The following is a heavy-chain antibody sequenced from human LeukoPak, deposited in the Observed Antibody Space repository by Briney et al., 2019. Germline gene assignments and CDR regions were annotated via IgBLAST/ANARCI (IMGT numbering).Heavy chain of an antibody. V-gene: IGHV1-18*01. D-gene: IGHD1-1*01. Sequence: ASVKVSCKASGYTFTSYGISWVRQAPGQGLEWMGWISAYNGNTNYAQKLQGRVTMTTDTSTSTAYMELRSLRSDDTAVYYCARSKRSAVMTNAFDIWGQGTMVTVSS. CDR3: ARSKRSAVMTNAFDI. J-gene: IGHJ3*02. CDR2: ISAYNGNT. CDR1: GYTFTSYG.